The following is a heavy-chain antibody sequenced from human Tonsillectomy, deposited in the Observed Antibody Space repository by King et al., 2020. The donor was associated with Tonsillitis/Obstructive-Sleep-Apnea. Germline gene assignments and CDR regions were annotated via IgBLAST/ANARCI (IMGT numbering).Heavy chain of an antibody. J-gene: IGHJ4*02. V-gene: IGHV3-33*01. Sequence: HVQLVESGGGVVQPGRSLRLSCAASGVTFNSHVLHWVRQAPGKGLEWVEVICADGSDKHYADSVKGRFTIYRDNSEKTLFLQMNSLRAEDTAIYYCARDSDDTGHRFDYWGQGSLVTVSS. CDR3: ARDSDDTGHRFDY. D-gene: IGHD3-22*01. CDR2: ICADGSDK. CDR1: GVTFNSHV.